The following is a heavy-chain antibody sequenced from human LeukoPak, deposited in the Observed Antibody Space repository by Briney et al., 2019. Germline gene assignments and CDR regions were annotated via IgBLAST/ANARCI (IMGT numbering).Heavy chain of an antibody. V-gene: IGHV1-18*01. Sequence: GASVKVSCKASGYTFTRYSITWFRQAPGQGLGWMGWIGGYNGDTKYPQKFQDRVTVTTDTSSTTVYMELRSLRSDDTAVYYCARDITGGEDYWGQGTLVTVSS. CDR2: IGGYNGDT. CDR1: GYTFTRYS. D-gene: IGHD1-20*01. J-gene: IGHJ4*02. CDR3: ARDITGGEDY.